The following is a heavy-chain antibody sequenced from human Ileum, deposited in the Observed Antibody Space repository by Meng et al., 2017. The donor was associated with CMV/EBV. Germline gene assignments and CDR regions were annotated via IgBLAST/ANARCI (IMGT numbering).Heavy chain of an antibody. V-gene: IGHV4-31*03. J-gene: IGHJ4*02. D-gene: IGHD3-10*01. Sequence: QVQLQESGPGLVKPSQTLSLTCTVSGGSITSGSYYWSWIRQHPGKGLERIGNIYYNGSTNYNPSLKSRVSMSVDRSKSQFSLNLSSLTAADTAVYYCARLRIHLVRGLIVAPPHLFDYWGQGTLVTVSS. CDR3: ARLRIHLVRGLIVAPPHLFDY. CDR2: IYYNGST. CDR1: GGSITSGSYY.